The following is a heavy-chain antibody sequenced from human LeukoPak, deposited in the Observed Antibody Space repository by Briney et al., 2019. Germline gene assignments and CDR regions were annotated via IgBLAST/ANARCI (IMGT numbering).Heavy chain of an antibody. D-gene: IGHD4-17*01. J-gene: IGHJ1*01. CDR3: ARGGDYGDRSVY. V-gene: IGHV3-48*01. CDR2: ISYSSSII. CDR1: GFTLSNYN. Sequence: PGGSLRLSCAASGFTLSNYNMSWVRQAPGKGLEWVSYISYSSSIIYYADSVKGRFTISRDNAKNSLYLQMNSLRAEDTAMYYCARGGDYGDRSVYWGQGTLVTVSS.